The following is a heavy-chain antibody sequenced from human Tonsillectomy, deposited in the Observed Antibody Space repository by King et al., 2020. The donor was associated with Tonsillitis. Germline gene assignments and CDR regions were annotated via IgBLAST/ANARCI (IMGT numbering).Heavy chain of an antibody. D-gene: IGHD1-26*01. CDR2: INPNSGGT. J-gene: IGHJ4*02. CDR3: ARRELWEHGNPFDY. V-gene: IGHV1-2*02. Sequence: VQLVESGAEVKKPGASVKVSCKASGYTFTGYYMHWVRQAPGQGLEWMGWINPNSGGTNYAQKFQGRVTMTRDTSISTVYMELSRLRSDDTAVYYCARRELWEHGNPFDYWGQGTLVTVSS. CDR1: GYTFTGYY.